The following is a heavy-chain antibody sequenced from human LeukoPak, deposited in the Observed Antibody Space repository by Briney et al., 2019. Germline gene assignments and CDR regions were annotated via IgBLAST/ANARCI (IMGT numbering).Heavy chain of an antibody. J-gene: IGHJ4*02. CDR2: ISSSSSYI. CDR3: ARGDYGGSNFDY. CDR1: GFTFSSYS. Sequence: GGSLRLSCAAFGFTFSSYSMNWVRQAPGKGLEWVSSISSSSSYIYYEDSVKGRFTISRDNAKNSLYLQMNSLRAEDTAVYYCARGDYGGSNFDYWGQGTLVTVSS. D-gene: IGHD4-23*01. V-gene: IGHV3-21*01.